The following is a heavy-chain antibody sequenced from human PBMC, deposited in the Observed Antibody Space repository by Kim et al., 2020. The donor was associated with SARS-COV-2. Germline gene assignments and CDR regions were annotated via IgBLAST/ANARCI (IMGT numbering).Heavy chain of an antibody. J-gene: IGHJ4*02. Sequence: DSVKGRFTISRDNAKNSLYLQMNSLRAEDTAVYYCARDFDYYDSSSSSIEWGQGTLVTVSS. D-gene: IGHD3-22*01. CDR3: ARDFDYYDSSSSSIE. V-gene: IGHV3-21*01.